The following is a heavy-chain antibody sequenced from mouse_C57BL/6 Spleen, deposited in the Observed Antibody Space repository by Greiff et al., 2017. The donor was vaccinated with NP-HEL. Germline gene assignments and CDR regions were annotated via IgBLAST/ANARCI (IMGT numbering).Heavy chain of an antibody. V-gene: IGHV1-69*01. CDR1: GYTFTSYW. J-gene: IGHJ3*01. Sequence: QVQLQQPGAELVMPGASLKLSCKASGYTFTSYWMHWVKQRPGQGLEWIGEIDPSDSYTNYNQKFKGKSTLTVDKSSSTAYMQLSSLTSEDSAVYYCARSDSNAWFAYWGQGTLVTVSA. CDR3: ARSDSNAWFAY. CDR2: IDPSDSYT. D-gene: IGHD2-5*01.